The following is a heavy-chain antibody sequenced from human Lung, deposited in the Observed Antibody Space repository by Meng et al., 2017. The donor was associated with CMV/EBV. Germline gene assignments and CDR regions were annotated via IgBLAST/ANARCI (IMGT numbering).Heavy chain of an antibody. CDR2: ISHDGSNK. J-gene: IGHJ3*02. CDR3: ARIRSYYGSGSYSHDAFDI. CDR1: GFTFSSYI. D-gene: IGHD3-10*01. V-gene: IGHV3-30-3*01. Sequence: LXCAASGFTFSSYIMHWVRQAPGKGLEWVAVISHDGSNKYYADPVKGRFTISRDNSKNTLYLQMNSLRAEDMAVYYCARIRSYYGSGSYSHDAFDIXGQGXMVTVSS.